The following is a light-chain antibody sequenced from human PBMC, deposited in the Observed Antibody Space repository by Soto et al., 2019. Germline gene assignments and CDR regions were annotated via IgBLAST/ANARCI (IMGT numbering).Light chain of an antibody. J-gene: IGKJ5*01. V-gene: IGKV1-27*01. CDR1: QGISNY. CDR3: QQRNTWPPIT. CDR2: AAS. Sequence: IQRTLSPSSLSASVADRVTITCRASQGISNYLAWYQQKPGKVPKLLIYAASTLQSGVPSRFSGSGAGTDFTLTISSLEPEDVALYYCQQRNTWPPITFGQGTRLEIK.